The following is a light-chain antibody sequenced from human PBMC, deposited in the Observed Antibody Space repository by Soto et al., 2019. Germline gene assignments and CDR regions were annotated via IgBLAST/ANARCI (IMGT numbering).Light chain of an antibody. CDR1: QSISSY. CDR2: AAS. V-gene: IGKV1-39*01. J-gene: IGKJ1*01. Sequence: DIPMTQSPSSLSASVGDRVTITCRESQSISSYLNWYQQKPGKAPKLLIYAASSLQSGVPSRFSGSGSGTYFSLTISSLQPEDFVTYYCQQSYSTRWTFVQETKVEFK. CDR3: QQSYSTRWT.